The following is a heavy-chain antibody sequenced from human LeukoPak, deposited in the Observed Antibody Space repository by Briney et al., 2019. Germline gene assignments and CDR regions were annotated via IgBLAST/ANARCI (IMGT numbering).Heavy chain of an antibody. D-gene: IGHD2-2*01. V-gene: IGHV5-51*01. CDR1: GYSFTNYW. Sequence: GESLKISCKGSGYSFTNYWIGWVRQMPGKGLEWMGIIYPGDSESRYSPSFQGQVTISADKSISTAYLQWSSLKASDTAMHYCVRDRYCTTTSCFFDYWGQGTLVTVSS. CDR2: IYPGDSES. J-gene: IGHJ4*02. CDR3: VRDRYCTTTSCFFDY.